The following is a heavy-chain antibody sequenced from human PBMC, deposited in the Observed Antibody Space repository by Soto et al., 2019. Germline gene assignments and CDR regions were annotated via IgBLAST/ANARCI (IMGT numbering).Heavy chain of an antibody. J-gene: IGHJ4*02. CDR2: ISGSGGST. V-gene: IGHV3-23*01. D-gene: IGHD5-18*01. CDR3: AKETTRYGYFEAYFDY. Sequence: GGSLRLSCAASGFTFSSYAMRWVRQAPGKGLEWVSAISGSGGSTYYADSVKGRFTISRDNSKNTLYLQMNSPRAEDTAVYYCAKETTRYGYFEAYFDYWGQGTLVTVSS. CDR1: GFTFSSYA.